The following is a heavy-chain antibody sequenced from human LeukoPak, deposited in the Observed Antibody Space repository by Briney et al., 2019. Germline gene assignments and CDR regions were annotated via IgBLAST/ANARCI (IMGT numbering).Heavy chain of an antibody. CDR2: IYHSGST. Sequence: SETLSLTCAVSGGSISSGGYSWSWIRQPPGKGLEWIGYIYHSGSTYYNPSLKSRVTISVDRSKSQFSLKLSSVTAADTAVYYCARASGNYYYGMDVWGQGTTVTVSS. CDR1: GGSISSGGYS. D-gene: IGHD6-6*01. CDR3: ARASGNYYYGMDV. V-gene: IGHV4-30-2*01. J-gene: IGHJ6*02.